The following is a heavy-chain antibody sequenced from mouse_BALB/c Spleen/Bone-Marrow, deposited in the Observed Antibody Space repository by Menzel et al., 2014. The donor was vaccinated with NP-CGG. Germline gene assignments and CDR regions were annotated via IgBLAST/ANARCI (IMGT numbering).Heavy chain of an antibody. CDR1: GFTFSDYG. Sequence: EVKLMESGGGLVQPGGSRKLSCAASGFTFSDYGMAWVRQALGKGPEWVAFISNLAYSNYYADSVTGRFTISRENAKNTLYLEMSSLRSEDTAMYYCARGGIYYGNYLANWGQGTLVTVSA. V-gene: IGHV5-15*02. D-gene: IGHD2-1*01. CDR2: ISNLAYSN. J-gene: IGHJ3*01. CDR3: ARGGIYYGNYLAN.